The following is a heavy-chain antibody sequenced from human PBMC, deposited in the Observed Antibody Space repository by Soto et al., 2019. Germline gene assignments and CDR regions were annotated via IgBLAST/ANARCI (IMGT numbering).Heavy chain of an antibody. V-gene: IGHV4-59*01. CDR2: IYYSGST. J-gene: IGHJ3*02. Sequence: PSETLSLTCTVSGGSISSYYWSWIRQPPGKGLEWIGYIYYSGSTNYNPSLKSRVTISVDTSKNQFSLKLSSVTAADTAVYYCTTLSSRTAMFWYNAVDIWGQGTMVNVS. CDR3: TTLSSRTAMFWYNAVDI. CDR1: GGSISSYY. D-gene: IGHD1-20*01.